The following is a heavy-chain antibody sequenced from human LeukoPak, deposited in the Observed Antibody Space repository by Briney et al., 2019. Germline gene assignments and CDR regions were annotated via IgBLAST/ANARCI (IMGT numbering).Heavy chain of an antibody. Sequence: SETLSLTCTVSGGSISSYYWSWIRQPPGKGLEWIGYIYNSGSTNYNPSLKSRVTISVDTSKNHFSLKLNSVTATDTAIYYCARGKLGTMNTLDCWGQGSLVTVSS. V-gene: IGHV4-59*08. CDR2: IYNSGST. CDR3: ARGKLGTMNTLDC. CDR1: GGSISSYY. D-gene: IGHD1/OR15-1a*01. J-gene: IGHJ4*02.